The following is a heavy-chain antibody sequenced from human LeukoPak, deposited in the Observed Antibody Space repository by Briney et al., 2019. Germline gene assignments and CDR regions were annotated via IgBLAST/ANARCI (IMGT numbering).Heavy chain of an antibody. J-gene: IGHJ4*02. CDR3: ARDYGDYVVDY. CDR1: GFTFSSYS. V-gene: IGHV3-48*01. Sequence: GGSLRLSCAASGFTFSSYSMNWVSQAPGKGLEWVSYISSSSSTIYYADSVKGRFTISRDNAKNSLYLQMNSLRAEDTAVYYCARDYGDYVVDYWGQGTLVTVSS. D-gene: IGHD4-17*01. CDR2: ISSSSSTI.